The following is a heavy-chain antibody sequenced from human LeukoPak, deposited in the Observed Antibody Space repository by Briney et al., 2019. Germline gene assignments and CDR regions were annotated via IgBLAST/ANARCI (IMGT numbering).Heavy chain of an antibody. Sequence: GGSLRLSCVASGLTFSSYWMSWIRQAPGKGLEWVGNINPDGTAKYYVDSVKGRFTISRDDSKNTQYLQMNSLRIEDSAVYYCATGSDFYYASWGQGTLVTVSS. CDR1: GLTFSSYW. J-gene: IGHJ5*02. CDR3: ATGSDFYYAS. CDR2: INPDGTAK. V-gene: IGHV3-7*01. D-gene: IGHD3-3*01.